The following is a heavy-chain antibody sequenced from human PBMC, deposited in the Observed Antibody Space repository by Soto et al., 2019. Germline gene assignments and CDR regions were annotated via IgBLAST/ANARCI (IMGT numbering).Heavy chain of an antibody. CDR2: IYYSGST. Sequence: QVQLQESGPGLVKPSQTLSLTCTVSGGSISSGGYYWSWIGQHPGKGLEWIGYIYYSGSTYYNPSLKSRVTISVDTSKNQFSLKLSSVTAADTAVYYCAREQPGIAVAGGFDYWGQGTLVTVSS. V-gene: IGHV4-31*03. CDR3: AREQPGIAVAGGFDY. J-gene: IGHJ4*02. CDR1: GGSISSGGYY. D-gene: IGHD6-19*01.